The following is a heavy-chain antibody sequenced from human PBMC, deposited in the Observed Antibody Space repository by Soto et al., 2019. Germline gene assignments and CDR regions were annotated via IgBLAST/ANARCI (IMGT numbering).Heavy chain of an antibody. CDR2: ISAYNGNT. CDR1: GYTFTSYG. Sequence: ASVKVSCKASGYTFTSYGISWVRQAPGQGLEWMGWISAYNGNTNYAQKLQGRVTMTTDTSTSTAYMELRSLRSDDTAVYYCAREYRGGIVVVVAATHYYYGMDVWG. V-gene: IGHV1-18*04. J-gene: IGHJ6*02. D-gene: IGHD2-15*01. CDR3: AREYRGGIVVVVAATHYYYGMDV.